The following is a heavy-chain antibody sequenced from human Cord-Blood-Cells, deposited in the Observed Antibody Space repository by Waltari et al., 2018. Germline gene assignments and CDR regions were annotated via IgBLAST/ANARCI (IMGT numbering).Heavy chain of an antibody. D-gene: IGHD3-10*01. CDR1: GGSISSSSYY. CDR2: IYYSGST. Sequence: QLQLQESGPGLVKPSETLSLTCTVSGGSISSSSYYWGWIRQPPGKGLGWFGSIYYSGSTYSNPSLNSRVTISVDTSKNQFSLKLSSVTAADTAVYYCARQVWYGSGSYYNWFDPWGQGTLVTVSS. CDR3: ARQVWYGSGSYYNWFDP. J-gene: IGHJ5*02. V-gene: IGHV4-39*01.